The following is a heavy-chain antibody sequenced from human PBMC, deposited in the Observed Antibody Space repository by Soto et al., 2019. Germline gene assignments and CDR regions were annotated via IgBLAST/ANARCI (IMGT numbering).Heavy chain of an antibody. D-gene: IGHD3-22*01. CDR2: ISGSGGST. J-gene: IGHJ4*02. Sequence: GGSLRLSCAASGFTFSSYAMSWVRQAPGKGLEWVSAISGSGGSTYYTDSVKGRFTISRDNSKNTLYLQMNSLRAEATAVYYCAKDRGSRNYYDSSGYYHFDYWGQGTLVTVSS. CDR1: GFTFSSYA. V-gene: IGHV3-23*01. CDR3: AKDRGSRNYYDSSGYYHFDY.